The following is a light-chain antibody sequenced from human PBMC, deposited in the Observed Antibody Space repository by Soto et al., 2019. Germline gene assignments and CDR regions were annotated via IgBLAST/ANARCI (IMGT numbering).Light chain of an antibody. CDR2: DNN. J-gene: IGLJ3*02. Sequence: QSVLTQPPSVSAAPGQKVTISCSGSSSNIGSNYVSWYQHLPGTAPQLLLFDNNRRPSGIPDRLSGSKSATSATLGITGLQAGDEATYYCATWDTRLSDVLFGGGTKLTVL. CDR1: SSNIGSNY. V-gene: IGLV1-51*01. CDR3: ATWDTRLSDVL.